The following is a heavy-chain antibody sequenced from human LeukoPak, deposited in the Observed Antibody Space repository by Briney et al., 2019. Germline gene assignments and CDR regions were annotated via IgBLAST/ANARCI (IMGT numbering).Heavy chain of an antibody. CDR2: INPNSGGT. D-gene: IGHD3-22*01. J-gene: IGHJ4*02. Sequence: ASVKVSCKASGYTFTGYYMHWVRQAPGQGLEWMGWINPNSGGTNYAQKFQGRVTMTRDTSISAAYMELSRLRSDDTAVYYCARPNYYDSSGFDYWSQGTLVTVSS. CDR1: GYTFTGYY. CDR3: ARPNYYDSSGFDY. V-gene: IGHV1-2*02.